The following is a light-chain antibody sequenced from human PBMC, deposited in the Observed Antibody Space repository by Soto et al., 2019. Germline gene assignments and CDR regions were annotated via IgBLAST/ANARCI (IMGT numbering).Light chain of an antibody. V-gene: IGKV3-11*01. J-gene: IGKJ1*01. CDR2: YMS. CDR3: HQRQSWPRT. Sequence: EIVLTQSPATLSSSPGETATLSCRASQYVGSRLAWYQHKPGQAPRLLIYYMSKRATGIPARFSGSGSGTDFPLTISSLAPDDFAIYYCHQRQSWPRTFGQGTKVEI. CDR1: QYVGSR.